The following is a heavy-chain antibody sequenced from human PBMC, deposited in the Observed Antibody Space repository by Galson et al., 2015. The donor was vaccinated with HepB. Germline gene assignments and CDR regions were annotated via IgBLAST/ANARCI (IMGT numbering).Heavy chain of an antibody. J-gene: IGHJ6*02. CDR1: GGSFSGYY. CDR2: INHSGST. Sequence: SETLSLTCAVYGGSFSGYYWSWIRQPPGKGLEWIGEINHSGSTNYNPSLKSRVTISVDTSKNQFSLKLSSVTAADTAVYYCARGAAVPAAMQAYPPVEDRNYYYYGMDVWGQGTTVTVSS. D-gene: IGHD2-2*01. CDR3: ARGAAVPAAMQAYPPVEDRNYYYYGMDV. V-gene: IGHV4-34*01.